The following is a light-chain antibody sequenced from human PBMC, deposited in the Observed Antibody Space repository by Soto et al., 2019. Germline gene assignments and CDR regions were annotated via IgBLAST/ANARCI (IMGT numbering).Light chain of an antibody. CDR2: AAS. CDR1: QAIRSD. Sequence: AVQMTQSPSSLSASVGDRVTITCRASQAIRSDLGWYQMKPGKVPKLLIYAASNLQSGVPSRFIGRGYGTDITLTISSLQPEDFATYYCLQDYNYPRMFGQGTKVEI. CDR3: LQDYNYPRM. J-gene: IGKJ1*01. V-gene: IGKV1-6*01.